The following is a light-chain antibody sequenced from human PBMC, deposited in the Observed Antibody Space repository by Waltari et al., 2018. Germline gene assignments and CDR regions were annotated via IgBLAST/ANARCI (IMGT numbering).Light chain of an antibody. J-gene: IGKJ4*01. CDR3: QQYNSYSLRT. CDR1: QSISNW. V-gene: IGKV1-5*03. Sequence: DIQMTKSPFTLSAYVGDRVIITCWASQSISNWLAWDQHKPGKAPKLLIYKASTLASGVPSRISGSRSGTDFSLTISILQPDDFATYYGQQYNSYSLRTFGGGTKVEIK. CDR2: KAS.